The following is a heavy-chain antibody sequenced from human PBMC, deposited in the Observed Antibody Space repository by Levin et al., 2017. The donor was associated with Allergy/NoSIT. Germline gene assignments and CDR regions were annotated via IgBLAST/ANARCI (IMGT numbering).Heavy chain of an antibody. CDR1: GYPFTYYH. Sequence: ASVKVSCKTSGYPFTYYHIHWVRQAPGQGLEWMGYIDPDSGDTEYAQKFQGRVSMTRDTSLNTAFLDWTTVTSDDTAVYYCAMSPSWRSYWGQGSPVTVSS. CDR2: IDPDSGDT. CDR3: AMSPSWRSY. J-gene: IGHJ4*02. V-gene: IGHV1-2*02. D-gene: IGHD2-2*01.